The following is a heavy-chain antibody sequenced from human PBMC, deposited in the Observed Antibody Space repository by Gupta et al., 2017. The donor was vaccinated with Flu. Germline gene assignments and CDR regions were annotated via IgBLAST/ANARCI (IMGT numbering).Heavy chain of an antibody. Sequence: EVQLVESGGGLVQPGRSLRLSCAASGITFDDYVLHWVSQAPGKGLEWVSGISWISGTMVYVDSVKGRFTISRDNAKNSLHLQMDSLRAEDTALYYCAKGPTIDYYGSGSSSPRDAFDIWGQGTMVTVSS. V-gene: IGHV3-9*01. D-gene: IGHD3-10*01. CDR3: AKGPTIDYYGSGSSSPRDAFDI. CDR2: ISWISGTM. CDR1: GITFDDYV. J-gene: IGHJ3*02.